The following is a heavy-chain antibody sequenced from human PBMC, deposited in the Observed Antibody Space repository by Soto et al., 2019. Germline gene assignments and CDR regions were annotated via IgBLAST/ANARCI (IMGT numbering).Heavy chain of an antibody. Sequence: EVQLVESGGGLVQPGGSLRLSCAASGFTVSSNYMTWVRQAPGKGLEWVSLIQSGGRTYYAGSVKGRFTISRDNSKNTLFLQMNSLRVEDTAVYYCARDDVHWSGVRCYGVPMDDWGKGTTVTVSS. CDR2: IQSGGRT. D-gene: IGHD2-15*01. V-gene: IGHV3-66*01. CDR1: GFTVSSNY. CDR3: ARDDVHWSGVRCYGVPMDD. J-gene: IGHJ6*03.